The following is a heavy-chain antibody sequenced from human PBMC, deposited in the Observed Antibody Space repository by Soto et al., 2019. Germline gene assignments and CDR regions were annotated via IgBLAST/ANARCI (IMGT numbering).Heavy chain of an antibody. Sequence: SETLSLTCAVYGGSFSGYYWSWIRQPPGKGLEWIGEINHSGSTNYNPSLKSRVTISVDTSKNQFSLKLSSVTAADTAVYYCARELVLRSYCSSTSCYGLVWFDPWGQGTLVTVSS. CDR2: INHSGST. V-gene: IGHV4-34*01. CDR1: GGSFSGYY. D-gene: IGHD2-2*01. J-gene: IGHJ5*02. CDR3: ARELVLRSYCSSTSCYGLVWFDP.